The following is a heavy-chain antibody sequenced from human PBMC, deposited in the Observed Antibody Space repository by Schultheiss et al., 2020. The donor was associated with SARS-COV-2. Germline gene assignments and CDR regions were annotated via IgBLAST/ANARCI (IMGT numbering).Heavy chain of an antibody. Sequence: GESLKISCAASGFTFSGYAMSWVRQAPGKGLEWVSAISGSGGSTYYADSVKGRFNISRNNSKNTLYLQMNSLGAEDTAVYYCTRRSLYGSRLDLDYWGQGTLVTVSS. D-gene: IGHD3-10*01. CDR3: TRRSLYGSRLDLDY. CDR1: GFTFSGYA. J-gene: IGHJ4*02. V-gene: IGHV3-23*01. CDR2: ISGSGGST.